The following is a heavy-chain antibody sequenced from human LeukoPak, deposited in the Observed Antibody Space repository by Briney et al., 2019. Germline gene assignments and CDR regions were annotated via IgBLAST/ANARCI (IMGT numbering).Heavy chain of an antibody. Sequence: PSETLSLTCTVSGSYIGSFYWSWIRQPPGKGPEWIGNIYSSGTTNYNPSLKSRVTISVDTSKTQFSLRLTSVTAADTAVYYCARASVLLSADFWGQGTLVTVSS. CDR1: GSYIGSFY. V-gene: IGHV4-59*01. CDR3: ARASVLLSADF. D-gene: IGHD3-10*01. J-gene: IGHJ4*02. CDR2: IYSSGTT.